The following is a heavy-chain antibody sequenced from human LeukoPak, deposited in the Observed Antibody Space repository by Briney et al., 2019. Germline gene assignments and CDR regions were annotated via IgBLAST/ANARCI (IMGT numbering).Heavy chain of an antibody. CDR1: GYTXSGYY. V-gene: IGHV1-2*02. CDR3: AKSAQYSSAWFTGSFDY. CDR2: INPNSGDT. J-gene: IGHJ4*02. Sequence: GASVKVSCKASGYTXSGYYLHWVRQAPGQGLQWVGWINPNSGDTHYAQMFQGRVTVTRDTSINTAYMELRRVRSDDTAVYYCAKSAQYSSAWFTGSFDYWGQGTLVTVSS. D-gene: IGHD6-13*01.